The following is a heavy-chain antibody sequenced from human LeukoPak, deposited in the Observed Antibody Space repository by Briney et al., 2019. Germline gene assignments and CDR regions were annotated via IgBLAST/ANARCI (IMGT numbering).Heavy chain of an antibody. Sequence: PSETLSLTCTVSGGSISSYYWSWIRQPPGKGLEWIGYIYYSGSTNYNPSLKSRVTISVDTSKNQFSLKLSSVTAADTAVYYCARDEAEELFDYWGQGTLVTVSS. CDR2: IYYSGST. CDR1: GGSISSYY. D-gene: IGHD1-26*01. J-gene: IGHJ4*02. CDR3: ARDEAEELFDY. V-gene: IGHV4-59*01.